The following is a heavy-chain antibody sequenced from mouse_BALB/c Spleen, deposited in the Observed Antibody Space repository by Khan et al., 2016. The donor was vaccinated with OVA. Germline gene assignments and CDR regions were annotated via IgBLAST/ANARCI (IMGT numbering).Heavy chain of an antibody. CDR3: ARRDDGYTEWYFDV. Sequence: VKLEVSGPGLVAPSQSLSITCTVSGFSLTSYSIHWVRQPPGKGLEWLGIIWADGNTNYNSALMSRLSISKDNSKSQVFLKMNSLQTDDTAMYYCARRDDGYTEWYFDVWGAGTTVTVSS. D-gene: IGHD2-3*01. CDR2: IWADGNT. CDR1: GFSLTSYS. J-gene: IGHJ1*01. V-gene: IGHV2-9*02.